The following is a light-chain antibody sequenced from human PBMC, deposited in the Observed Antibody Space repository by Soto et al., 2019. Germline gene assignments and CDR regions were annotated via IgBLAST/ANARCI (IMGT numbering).Light chain of an antibody. J-gene: IGKJ1*01. Sequence: EIAMTQSPATLSVSPGERATLSCRASQSVSINVAWYQQKPGQAPRPLIYGASTRATGIPARFSGSGSGTEFTLTISSLQSEDFAVYYCQQYNKWPRTFGQGTKVDIK. V-gene: IGKV3-15*01. CDR1: QSVSIN. CDR3: QQYNKWPRT. CDR2: GAS.